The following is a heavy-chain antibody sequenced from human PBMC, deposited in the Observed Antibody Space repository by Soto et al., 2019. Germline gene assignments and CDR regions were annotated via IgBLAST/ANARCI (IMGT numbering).Heavy chain of an antibody. Sequence: QVQLVESGGGVVQPGRSLRLSCAASGFTFSSYVVYWVRQAPGKWLEWVATISYDGSNKYYADSVKGRFTLSRDNSKNTLYLQMDSLRPEDTAVYYCARETAVGGTHYYSGMDVWGQGTPVTVSS. CDR1: GFTFSSYV. CDR3: ARETAVGGTHYYSGMDV. D-gene: IGHD1-26*01. V-gene: IGHV3-30-3*01. CDR2: ISYDGSNK. J-gene: IGHJ6*02.